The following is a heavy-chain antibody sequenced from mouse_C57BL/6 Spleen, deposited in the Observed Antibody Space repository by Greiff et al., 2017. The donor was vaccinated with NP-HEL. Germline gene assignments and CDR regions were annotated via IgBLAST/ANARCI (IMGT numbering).Heavy chain of an antibody. CDR2: ISYDGSN. J-gene: IGHJ3*01. Sequence: EVQLQQSGPGLVKPSQSLSLTCSVTGYSITSGYYWNWIRQFPGNKLEWMGYISYDGSNNYNPSLKNRISITRDTSKNQFFLKLNSVTTEDTATYYCARDYDGYYVAGFAYWGQGTLVTVSA. D-gene: IGHD2-3*01. CDR1: GYSITSGYY. CDR3: ARDYDGYYVAGFAY. V-gene: IGHV3-6*01.